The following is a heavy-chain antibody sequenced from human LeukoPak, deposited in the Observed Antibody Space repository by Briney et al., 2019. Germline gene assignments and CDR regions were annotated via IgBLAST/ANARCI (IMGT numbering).Heavy chain of an antibody. Sequence: GGSLRLSCAASGFTFSSYWMSWVRQAPGKGLEWVANIKQDGSEKYYVDSVKGRFTISRDNAKNSLYLQMNSLRAEDTAVYYCARDRAAAGLGDWFDPWGQGTLVTVSS. D-gene: IGHD6-13*01. CDR3: ARDRAAAGLGDWFDP. CDR1: GFTFSSYW. V-gene: IGHV3-7*01. CDR2: IKQDGSEK. J-gene: IGHJ5*02.